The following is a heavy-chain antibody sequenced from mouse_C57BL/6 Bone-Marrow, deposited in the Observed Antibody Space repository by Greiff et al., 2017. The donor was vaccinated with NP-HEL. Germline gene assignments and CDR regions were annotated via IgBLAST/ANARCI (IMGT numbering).Heavy chain of an antibody. Sequence: EVQVVESGGGLVQPKGSLKLSCAASGFSFNTYAMNWVRQAPGKGLEWVARIRSKSNNYATYYADSVKDRFTISRDDSESMLYLQMNNLKTEDTAMYYCVRRIYYYGSRAWFAYWGQGTLVTVSA. CDR2: IRSKSNNYAT. V-gene: IGHV10-1*01. J-gene: IGHJ3*01. D-gene: IGHD1-1*01. CDR3: VRRIYYYGSRAWFAY. CDR1: GFSFNTYA.